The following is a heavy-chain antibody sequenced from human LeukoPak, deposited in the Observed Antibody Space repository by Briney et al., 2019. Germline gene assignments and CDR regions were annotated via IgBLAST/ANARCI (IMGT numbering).Heavy chain of an antibody. Sequence: GGSLRLSCAASGLTFSSYSMNWVRQAPGKGLEWVSSISSSTTYISYADSVKGRFTISRDNAKNSLYLQMNSLRAEDTAVYYCARGAAGYVGASSFDYWGQGTLVTVSS. V-gene: IGHV3-21*01. CDR3: ARGAAGYVGASSFDY. CDR1: GLTFSSYS. D-gene: IGHD1-26*01. J-gene: IGHJ4*02. CDR2: ISSSTTYI.